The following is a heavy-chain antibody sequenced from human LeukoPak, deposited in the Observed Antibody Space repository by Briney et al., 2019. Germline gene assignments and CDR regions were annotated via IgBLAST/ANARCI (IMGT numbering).Heavy chain of an antibody. CDR1: GXTFSSCN. V-gene: IGHV3-48*02. Sequence: GGSLRLSCAASGXTFSSCNMNWVRQAPGKGQEWVSYISSSGTVIYYADSVKGRFTISRDNARNSLYLQMNSLRDDDTAVYYCAGDSSKTLFEYWGQGTLVTVSS. D-gene: IGHD2-15*01. CDR3: AGDSSKTLFEY. CDR2: ISSSGTVI. J-gene: IGHJ4*02.